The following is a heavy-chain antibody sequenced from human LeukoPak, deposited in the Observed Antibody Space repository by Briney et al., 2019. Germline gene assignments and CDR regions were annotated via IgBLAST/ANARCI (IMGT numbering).Heavy chain of an antibody. CDR2: ISGSSGST. D-gene: IGHD2-2*01. V-gene: IGHV3-23*01. CDR3: AKDNVVVPAYIGDPPYYNYGMDV. Sequence: GGSLRLSCAASGFTFSSYAMSWVRQAPGKGLEWVSAISGSSGSTYYADSVKGRFTISRDNSKNTLYLQMNSLRAEDTAVYYCAKDNVVVPAYIGDPPYYNYGMDVWGQGTTVTVSS. J-gene: IGHJ6*02. CDR1: GFTFSSYA.